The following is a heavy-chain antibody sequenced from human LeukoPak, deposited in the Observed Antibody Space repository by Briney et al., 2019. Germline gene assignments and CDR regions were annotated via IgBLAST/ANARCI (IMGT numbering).Heavy chain of an antibody. CDR3: AKDLAGVRGVMLQTPMDV. Sequence: PGRSLRLSCAASGFTFSSYGMHWVRQAPGKGLEWVAVIWYDGSNKYYADSVKGRFTISRDNSKNTLYLQMNSLRAEDTAVYYCAKDLAGVRGVMLQTPMDVWGKGTTVTVSS. CDR2: IWYDGSNK. J-gene: IGHJ6*03. CDR1: GFTFSSYG. V-gene: IGHV3-33*06. D-gene: IGHD3-10*01.